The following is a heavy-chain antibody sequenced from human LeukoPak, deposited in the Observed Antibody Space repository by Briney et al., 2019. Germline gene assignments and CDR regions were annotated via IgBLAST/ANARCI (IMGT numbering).Heavy chain of an antibody. J-gene: IGHJ4*02. V-gene: IGHV3-23*01. Sequence: SSETLSLTCTVSGYSISRSYYWGWIRQPPGKRLEWVSAISGSGGSTYYADSVKGRFTISRDNSKNTLYLQMNSLRAEDTAVYYCAKFSGYYFDYWGQGTLVTVSS. CDR2: ISGSGGST. CDR3: AKFSGYYFDY. CDR1: GYSISRSYY. D-gene: IGHD3-10*01.